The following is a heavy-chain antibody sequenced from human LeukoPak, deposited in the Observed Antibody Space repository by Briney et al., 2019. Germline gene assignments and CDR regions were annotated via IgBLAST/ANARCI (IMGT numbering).Heavy chain of an antibody. CDR2: INSDGTST. CDR1: GFTFSIYW. CDR3: ARLGYCSGGSCLSIDI. V-gene: IGHV3-74*01. J-gene: IGHJ3*02. D-gene: IGHD2-15*01. Sequence: GGSLRLSCAASGFTFSIYWMHWVRQAPGKGLVWVSRINSDGTSTSYADSVEGRFTISRDSAKNTLYLQMNSLRAEDTAVYYCARLGYCSGGSCLSIDIWGQGTMVTVSS.